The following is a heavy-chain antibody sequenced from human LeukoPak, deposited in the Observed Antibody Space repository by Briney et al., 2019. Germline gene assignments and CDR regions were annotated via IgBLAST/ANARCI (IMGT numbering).Heavy chain of an antibody. D-gene: IGHD3-10*01. CDR1: GGTFSSYA. J-gene: IGHJ4*02. CDR3: ARGVPHYYGSGTSDY. V-gene: IGHV1-69*06. Sequence: SVKVSCKASGGTFSSYAISWVRQAPGQGLEWMGGIIPIFGTANYAQKFQGRVTITADKSTSTAYMELSSLRSEDTAVYYCARGVPHYYGSGTSDYWGQGTLVTVSS. CDR2: IIPIFGTA.